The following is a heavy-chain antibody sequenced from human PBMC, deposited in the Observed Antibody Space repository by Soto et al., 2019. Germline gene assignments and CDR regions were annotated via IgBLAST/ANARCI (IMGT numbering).Heavy chain of an antibody. Sequence: QVQLVQSGAEVKKPGASVKVSCKASAVTFTIHWVRQAPGQSLEWMGWINVGHGSTKYSQKFQGRVTITMDTSASTGYMELSSLSSEDSAVYYCARDPVTTITEATYGLDVWGQGTTVTVSS. CDR3: ARDPVTTITEATYGLDV. J-gene: IGHJ6*02. D-gene: IGHD1-20*01. V-gene: IGHV1-3*01. CDR1: AVTFT. CDR2: INVGHGST.